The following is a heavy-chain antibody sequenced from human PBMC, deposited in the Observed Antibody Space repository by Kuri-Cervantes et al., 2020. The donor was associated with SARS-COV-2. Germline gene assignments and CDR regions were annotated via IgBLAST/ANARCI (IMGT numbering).Heavy chain of an antibody. CDR2: IYYSGST. CDR3: ARVRGAPPDAFDI. J-gene: IGHJ3*02. V-gene: IGHV4-59*08. D-gene: IGHD1-26*01. CDR1: GGSISSYY. Sequence: GSLRLSCTVSGGSISSYYWSWIRQPPGKGLEWIGYIYYSGSTNYNPSLKSRVTISVDTSKNQFSLKLSSVTAADTAVYYCARVRGAPPDAFDIWGQGTKVTVSS.